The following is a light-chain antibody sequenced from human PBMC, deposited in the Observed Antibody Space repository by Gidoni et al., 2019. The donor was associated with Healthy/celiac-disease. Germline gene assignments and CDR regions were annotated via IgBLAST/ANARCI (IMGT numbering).Light chain of an antibody. CDR1: SSNIGSNT. CDR2: SNN. Sequence: SVLTQPPSASVTPGQRVTISCSGSSSNIGSNTVNWSQQLPGTAPKLLIYSNNQRPSGVPDRFSGSKAGTSASLAISGLQSEDEADYYCAAWDDSLNGVVFGGGTKLTVL. V-gene: IGLV1-44*01. CDR3: AAWDDSLNGVV. J-gene: IGLJ2*01.